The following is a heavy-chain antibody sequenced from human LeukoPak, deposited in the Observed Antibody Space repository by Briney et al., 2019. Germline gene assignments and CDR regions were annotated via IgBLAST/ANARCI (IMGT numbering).Heavy chain of an antibody. D-gene: IGHD6-19*01. V-gene: IGHV4-39*07. Sequence: SETLSLTSTVSGGSISSSSYYWGWIRQPPGKGLGWIGSIYYSGSTYYNPSLKSRVTISVDTSKKQFSLKLSSVTAADTAVYYCARDRAVSGWYPFDYWGQGTLVTVSS. J-gene: IGHJ4*02. CDR2: IYYSGST. CDR1: GGSISSSSYY. CDR3: ARDRAVSGWYPFDY.